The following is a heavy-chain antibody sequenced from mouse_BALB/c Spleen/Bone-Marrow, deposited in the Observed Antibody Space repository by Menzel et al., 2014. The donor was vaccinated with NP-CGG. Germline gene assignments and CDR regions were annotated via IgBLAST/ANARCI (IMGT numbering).Heavy chain of an antibody. CDR3: VTTPDY. D-gene: IGHD2-3*01. CDR1: GFIFSRYW. Sequence: EVMLVESGGGLVQPGGSMKLSCVASGFIFSRYWMSWVRQSPEKGLEWVAEIRLKSDNYTTHYAESVKGKFTISRDDSKSRLYLQMNSLRAEDTGVYYCVTTPDYWGQGTTLTVSS. CDR2: IRLKSDNYTT. J-gene: IGHJ2*01. V-gene: IGHV6-6*02.